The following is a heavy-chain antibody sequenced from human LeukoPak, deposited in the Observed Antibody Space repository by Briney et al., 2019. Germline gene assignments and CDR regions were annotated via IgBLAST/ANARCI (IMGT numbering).Heavy chain of an antibody. CDR2: ISRSSSYI. CDR3: ASEGRRVPGPYMDV. Sequence: GGPLRFSCAASGFTFSNYSMNWVRQAPGKGLEWVSSISRSSSYIYYADSVKGRFTISRDNAKNSLYLQMTGPRAEDTAVYYCASEGRRVPGPYMDVWGKGTTVTVSS. J-gene: IGHJ6*03. D-gene: IGHD4/OR15-4a*01. CDR1: GFTFSNYS. V-gene: IGHV3-21*01.